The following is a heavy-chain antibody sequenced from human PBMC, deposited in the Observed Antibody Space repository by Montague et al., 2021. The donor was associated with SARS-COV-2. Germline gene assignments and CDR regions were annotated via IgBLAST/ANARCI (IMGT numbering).Heavy chain of an antibody. V-gene: IGHV4-61*08. J-gene: IGHJ3*02. CDR1: GGSVTSGDYY. CDR3: ATEVHAADAVDI. D-gene: IGHD4/OR15-4a*01. CDR2: IYNTGRP. Sequence: SETLSLTCTVSGGSVTSGDYYWTWIRQPPGKGLEWIGYIYNTGRPNDNPSLTSRVTISMDTSKNQFSLKMDSVSAADTAAYYCATEVHAADAVDIWGQGTMVTVSS.